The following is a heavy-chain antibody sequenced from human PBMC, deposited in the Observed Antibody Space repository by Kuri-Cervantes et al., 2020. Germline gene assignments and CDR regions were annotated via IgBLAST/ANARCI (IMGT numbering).Heavy chain of an antibody. CDR1: GYTHIVYY. CDR3: ARVDDPNVDSGQHVLSY. Sequence: ASVKVSCKASGYTHIVYYIHWVRQAPGQGLEWMGWINPNSGGTNYAQKFQGRVTMTRDTSISTAYMELSRLRSDDTAVYYCARVDDPNVDSGQHVLSYWGQGTLVTVSS. J-gene: IGHJ4*02. V-gene: IGHV1-2*02. CDR2: INPNSGGT. D-gene: IGHD3-10*01.